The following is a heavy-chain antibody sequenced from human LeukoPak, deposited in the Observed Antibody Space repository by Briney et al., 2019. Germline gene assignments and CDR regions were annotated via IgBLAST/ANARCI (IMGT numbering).Heavy chain of an antibody. D-gene: IGHD4-17*01. V-gene: IGHV3-30*04. J-gene: IGHJ4*02. CDR1: GFTFSSYA. CDR2: ISYDGSNK. CDR3: ARDPGGDYVGYYFDY. Sequence: GRSLRLSCAASGFTFSSYAMHWVRQAPGKGLEWVAVISYDGSNKHYADSVKGRFTISRDNSKNTLYLQMNSPRAEDTAVYYCARDPGGDYVGYYFDYWGQGTLVTVSS.